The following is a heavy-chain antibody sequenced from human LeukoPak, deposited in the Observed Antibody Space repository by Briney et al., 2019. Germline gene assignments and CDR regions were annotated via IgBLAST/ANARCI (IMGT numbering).Heavy chain of an antibody. D-gene: IGHD3-10*01. CDR3: ARVNIKGWFGESAECDY. J-gene: IGHJ4*02. V-gene: IGHV3-21*01. CDR2: ISSSTNYI. Sequence: GGSLRLSCAASGFTFNRDWTAWVRQAPGKGLEWVSSISSSTNYIYYADSVKGRFTISRDNAKNSLYLQMNSLRAEDTAVYYCARVNIKGWFGESAECDYWGQGTLVTVSS. CDR1: GFTFNRDW.